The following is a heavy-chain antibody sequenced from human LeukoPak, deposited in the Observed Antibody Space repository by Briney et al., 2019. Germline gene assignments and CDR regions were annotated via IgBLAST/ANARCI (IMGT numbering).Heavy chain of an antibody. Sequence: ASVKVSCKASGYTFTGYYMHWVRQAPGQGLEWMGWINPNSGGTNYAQKFQGRVTMTRDTSTSTAYMELSRLRSDDTAVYYCARGRAAKRLYYYYGMDVWGQGTTVTVSS. CDR3: ARGRAAKRLYYYYGMDV. CDR1: GYTFTGYY. J-gene: IGHJ6*02. D-gene: IGHD2-15*01. V-gene: IGHV1-2*02. CDR2: INPNSGGT.